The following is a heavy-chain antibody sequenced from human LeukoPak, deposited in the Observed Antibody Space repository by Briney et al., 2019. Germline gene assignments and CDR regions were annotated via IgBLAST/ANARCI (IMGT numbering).Heavy chain of an antibody. Sequence: SETLSLTCTVSGGSISSSSYYWGWIRQPPGKGLEWIGSIYYSGSTFYNPSLKSRVTISVDTSKNQFSLKLSSVTAADTAVYYCARETGIAAAGTFWFDPWGQGTLVTVSS. CDR3: ARETGIAAAGTFWFDP. V-gene: IGHV4-39*02. J-gene: IGHJ5*02. CDR1: GGSISSSSYY. D-gene: IGHD6-13*01. CDR2: IYYSGST.